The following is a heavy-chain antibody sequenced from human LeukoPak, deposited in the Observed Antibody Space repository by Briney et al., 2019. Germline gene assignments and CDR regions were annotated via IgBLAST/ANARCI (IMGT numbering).Heavy chain of an antibody. CDR3: AKGYRSGWYQGFDC. CDR2: IGGSGGST. D-gene: IGHD6-19*01. V-gene: IGHV3-23*01. Sequence: GGSLSLSCAASGFTFRSYAMRWVRQAAGKGGEGVSAIGGSGGSTYYADSVKGRFTISRDNSKNTLYLQMNSLRAEDTAVYYCAKGYRSGWYQGFDCWGQGTLVTVSS. J-gene: IGHJ4*02. CDR1: GFTFRSYA.